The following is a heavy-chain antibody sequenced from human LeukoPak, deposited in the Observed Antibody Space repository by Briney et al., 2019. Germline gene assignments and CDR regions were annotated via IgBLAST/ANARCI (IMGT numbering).Heavy chain of an antibody. CDR2: INHSGSA. Sequence: KPSETLSPTCAVYGGSFSGFYWNWIRQPPGKGLEWIGEINHSGSANDNPSLKSRVTMSVDTSKNQFSLKLSSVTAADTAVYYCARLSGSYLYYFDYWGQGTLVTVSS. CDR1: GGSFSGFY. V-gene: IGHV4-34*01. D-gene: IGHD1-26*01. CDR3: ARLSGSYLYYFDY. J-gene: IGHJ4*02.